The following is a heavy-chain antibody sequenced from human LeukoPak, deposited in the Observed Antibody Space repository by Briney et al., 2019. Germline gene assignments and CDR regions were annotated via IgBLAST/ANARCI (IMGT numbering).Heavy chain of an antibody. CDR3: AGRGSNSGTFDI. CDR1: GGSITNLNYY. CDR2: IYTSGGT. Sequence: SQTLSLTCTVSGGSITNLNYYWTWIRQPAGKRLEWIGRIYTSGGTDYNPSLKTRATLSVDKSKNQFSLNLASLTAADTALYYCAGRGSNSGTFDIWGPGTFVTVSS. J-gene: IGHJ3*02. V-gene: IGHV4-61*02. D-gene: IGHD4-23*01.